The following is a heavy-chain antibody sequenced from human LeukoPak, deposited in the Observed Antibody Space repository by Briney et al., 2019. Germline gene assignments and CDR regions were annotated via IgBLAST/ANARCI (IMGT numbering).Heavy chain of an antibody. CDR1: GYSFTSYW. V-gene: IGHV5-51*01. Sequence: ESLKISCKGSGYSFTSYWIGWVRQMPGKGLEWMGIIYPGDSDTRYSPPFQGQVTISADKSISTAYLQWSSLKASDTAMYYCARGTRGYSYGTAPFDYWGRGTLVTVSS. CDR2: IYPGDSDT. CDR3: ARGTRGYSYGTAPFDY. J-gene: IGHJ4*02. D-gene: IGHD5-18*01.